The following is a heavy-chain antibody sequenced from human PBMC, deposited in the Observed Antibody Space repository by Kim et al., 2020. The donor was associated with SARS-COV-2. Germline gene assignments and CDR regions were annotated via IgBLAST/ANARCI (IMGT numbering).Heavy chain of an antibody. CDR1: GFTFSSYG. J-gene: IGHJ6*02. CDR3: ARDGDKAYSSSWYGDYYYYGMDV. Sequence: GGSLRLSCAASGFTFSSYGMHWVRQAPGKGLEWVAVIWYDGSNKYYADSVKGRFTISRDNSKNTLYLQMNSLRAEDTAVYYCARDGDKAYSSSWYGDYYYYGMDVWGQGTTVTVSS. V-gene: IGHV3-33*01. D-gene: IGHD6-13*01. CDR2: IWYDGSNK.